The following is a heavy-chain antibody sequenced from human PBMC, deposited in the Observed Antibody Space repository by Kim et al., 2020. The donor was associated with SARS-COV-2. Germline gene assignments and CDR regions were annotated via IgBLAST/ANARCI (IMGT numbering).Heavy chain of an antibody. CDR1: GYTFTSYY. Sequence: ASVKVSCKASGYTFTSYYMHWVRQAPGQGLEWMGIINPSGGSTSYAQKFQGRVTMTRDTSTSTVYMELSSLRSEDTAVYYCARAVDIQSIAAYWFDPWGQGTLVTVSS. J-gene: IGHJ5*02. CDR3: ARAVDIQSIAAYWFDP. D-gene: IGHD6-6*01. CDR2: INPSGGST. V-gene: IGHV1-46*01.